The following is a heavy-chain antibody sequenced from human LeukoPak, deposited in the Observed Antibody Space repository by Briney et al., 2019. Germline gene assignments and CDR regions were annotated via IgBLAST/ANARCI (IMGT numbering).Heavy chain of an antibody. J-gene: IGHJ4*02. D-gene: IGHD6-19*01. CDR2: ISSSSSYI. CDR1: GFTVSSNY. V-gene: IGHV3-21*01. CDR3: ARDMGQWLLSFDY. Sequence: GGSLRLSCAASGFTVSSNYMNWVRQAPGKGLEWVSSISSSSSYIYYADSVKGRFTISRDNAKNSLYLQMNSLRAEDTAVYYCARDMGQWLLSFDYWGQGTLVTVSS.